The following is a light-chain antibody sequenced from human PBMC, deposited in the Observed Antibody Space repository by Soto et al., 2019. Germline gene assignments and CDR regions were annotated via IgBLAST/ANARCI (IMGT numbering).Light chain of an antibody. V-gene: IGLV2-8*01. CDR1: SSDVGGDNY. CDR3: RSYAGSNSVYV. J-gene: IGLJ1*01. Sequence: QSALTQPPSASGSPGQSVTISCTGTSSDVGGDNYVSWYQHHPGKAPKLLIYEVSKRPSGVPDRFSGSKSGNTASLTVSGLQAEDEADYYCRSYAGSNSVYVFGTGTKLTVL. CDR2: EVS.